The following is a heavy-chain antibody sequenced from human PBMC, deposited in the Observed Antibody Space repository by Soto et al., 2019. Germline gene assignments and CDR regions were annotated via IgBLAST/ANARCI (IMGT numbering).Heavy chain of an antibody. D-gene: IGHD3-16*01. V-gene: IGHV2-5*02. J-gene: IGHJ5*02. Sequence: QITLKESGPTLVKSTQTLTLTCTFSGFSLTTSGVGVGWIRQPPGKALEWLALIYWDDDKRYSPSLKSRLTTPKDTSKNQVVLRTTNMDPVDTATYYGAHSPGEDSFDPWGQGTLVTVSS. CDR2: IYWDDDK. CDR3: AHSPGEDSFDP. CDR1: GFSLTTSGVG.